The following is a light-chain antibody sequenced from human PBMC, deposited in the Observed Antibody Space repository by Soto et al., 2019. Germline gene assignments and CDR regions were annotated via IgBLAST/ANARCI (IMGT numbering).Light chain of an antibody. Sequence: EIVLTQSPGTLSLSPGERATLSCRARQSVSSTSLAWYQQKPGQAPRLLIYGASSRATGIPDTFSGSGAGTDFTLTISRLEPEDFAVYYCQQYGSSPEFTFGPGTKVDIK. CDR1: QSVSSTS. CDR3: QQYGSSPEFT. J-gene: IGKJ3*01. CDR2: GAS. V-gene: IGKV3-20*01.